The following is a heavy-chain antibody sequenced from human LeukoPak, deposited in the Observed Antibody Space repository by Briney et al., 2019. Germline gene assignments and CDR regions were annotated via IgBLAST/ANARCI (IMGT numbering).Heavy chain of an antibody. CDR1: GFTFTTYA. Sequence: PGGSLRLSCTASGFTFTTYAMNWVRQAPGKGLEWVAVISYNGNSKFYTDSVKGRFTISRDNSKNTLYLQMNSLRAEDTAVYYCAKANVDIIVVPADYYYYMDVWGKGTTVTVSS. CDR2: ISYNGNSK. J-gene: IGHJ6*03. CDR3: AKANVDIIVVPADYYYYMDV. D-gene: IGHD2-2*01. V-gene: IGHV3-30-3*01.